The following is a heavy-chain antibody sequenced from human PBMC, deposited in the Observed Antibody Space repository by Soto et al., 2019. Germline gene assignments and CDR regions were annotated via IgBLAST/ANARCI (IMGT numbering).Heavy chain of an antibody. CDR3: AKGQGAFYDFWSGPWGVFDY. V-gene: IGHV3-23*01. J-gene: IGHJ4*02. CDR1: GFTFSSYA. CDR2: ISGSGGST. Sequence: GGSLRLSCAASGFTFSSYAMSWVRQAPGKGLEWVSAISGSGGSTSYAVSVKGRFTISRDNSKNTLYLQMNSLRAEDTAVYYCAKGQGAFYDFWSGPWGVFDYWGQGTLVTVSS. D-gene: IGHD3-3*01.